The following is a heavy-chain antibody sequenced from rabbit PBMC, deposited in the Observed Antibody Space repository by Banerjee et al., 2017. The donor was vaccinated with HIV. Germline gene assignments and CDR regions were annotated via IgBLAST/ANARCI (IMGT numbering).Heavy chain of an antibody. Sequence: QEQLVESGGGLVQPGTSLTLTCTASGFSFSSGFWICWVRQAPGKGLEWIGCIGAGSGTTYYASWAKGRFTISKTSSTTVALQMTSLTAADTATYFCARGGYTYGDAGYAYAMARLGLWGPGTLVTVS. CDR2: IGAGSGTT. CDR1: GFSFSSGFW. D-gene: IGHD6-1*01. V-gene: IGHV1S45*01. CDR3: ARGGYTYGDAGYAYAMARLGL. J-gene: IGHJ3*01.